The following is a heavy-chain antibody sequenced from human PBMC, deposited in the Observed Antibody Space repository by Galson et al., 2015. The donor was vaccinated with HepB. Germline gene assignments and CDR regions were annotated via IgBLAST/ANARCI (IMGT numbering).Heavy chain of an antibody. D-gene: IGHD3-10*01. CDR1: GFTFSSYG. CDR3: SVAFGELYRFDH. CDR2: ITFDGSHT. J-gene: IGHJ4*02. V-gene: IGHV3-30*03. Sequence: SLRLSCAASGFTFSSYGMHWVRQAPGKGLEWVAVITFDGSHTYYADSVKGRFTISRDNSRNTLYLQMKSLRAEDTAVYYCSVAFGELYRFDHWGQGTLVTVSS.